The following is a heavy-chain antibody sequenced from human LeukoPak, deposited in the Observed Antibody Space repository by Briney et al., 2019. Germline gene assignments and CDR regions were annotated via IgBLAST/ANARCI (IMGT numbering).Heavy chain of an antibody. CDR2: IYYSGST. CDR1: GGSISSHY. D-gene: IGHD1-1*01. J-gene: IGHJ4*02. Sequence: PSETLSLTCTVSGGSISSHYWSWIRQPPGKGLEWIGYIYYSGSTNYNPSLKSRVTISVDTSKNQFSLKLSSVTAADTAVYYCARGGLEGLDWGQGTLVTVSS. V-gene: IGHV4-59*11. CDR3: ARGGLEGLD.